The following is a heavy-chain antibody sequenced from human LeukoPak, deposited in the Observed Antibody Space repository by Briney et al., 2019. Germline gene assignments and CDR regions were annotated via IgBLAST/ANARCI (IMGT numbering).Heavy chain of an antibody. V-gene: IGHV3-7*01. D-gene: IGHD3-22*01. Sequence: SGGSLRLSCAASGSTFSTYWMSWVRQAPGKGLEWVANIKEDGSEKYYGDSVKGRFTISRDNAKNSLYLEMNSLRVEDTAVYYCARDSSGYQWGQGTLVTVSS. CDR2: IKEDGSEK. CDR3: ARDSSGYQ. J-gene: IGHJ4*02. CDR1: GSTFSTYW.